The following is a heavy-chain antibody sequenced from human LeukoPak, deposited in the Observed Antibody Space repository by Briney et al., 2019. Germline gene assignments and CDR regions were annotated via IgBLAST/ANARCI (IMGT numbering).Heavy chain of an antibody. Sequence: PGGSLRLSCAASGFTFSSYWMSWVRQAPGKRLEWVANIKQDGSEKYYVDSVKGRFTISRDNAKNSVYLQMNSLRAEDTAVYYCARGGSGSYYKSRFDYWGQGTLVTVSS. V-gene: IGHV3-7*01. J-gene: IGHJ4*02. CDR2: IKQDGSEK. D-gene: IGHD3-10*01. CDR1: GFTFSSYW. CDR3: ARGGSGSYYKSRFDY.